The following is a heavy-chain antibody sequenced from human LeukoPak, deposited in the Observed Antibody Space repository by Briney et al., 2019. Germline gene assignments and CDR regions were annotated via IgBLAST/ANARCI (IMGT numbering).Heavy chain of an antibody. D-gene: IGHD3-9*01. V-gene: IGHV3-30-3*01. J-gene: IGHJ6*02. Sequence: GGSLRLSCAASGVTFSSYAMHWVRQAPGKGLEWVAVISYDGSNKYYADSVKGRFTISRDNSKNTLYLQMNSLRAEDTAVYYCARELPTYYDILTGYYGNGMDVWGQGTTVTVSS. CDR2: ISYDGSNK. CDR3: ARELPTYYDILTGYYGNGMDV. CDR1: GVTFSSYA.